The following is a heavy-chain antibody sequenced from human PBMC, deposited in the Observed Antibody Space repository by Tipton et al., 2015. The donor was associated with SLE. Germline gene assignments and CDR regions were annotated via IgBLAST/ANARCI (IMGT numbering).Heavy chain of an antibody. D-gene: IGHD6-19*01. CDR2: INTNTGNP. J-gene: IGHJ5*02. CDR3: ARSLIAVAGNWFDP. CDR1: GYTFTSYA. V-gene: IGHV7-4-1*02. Sequence: QLVQSGPEVKKPGASVKVSCKASGYTFTSYAMNWVRQAPGQGLEWMGWINTNTGNPTYAQGFTGRFVFSLDTSVSTAYLQISSLKAEDTAVYYCARSLIAVAGNWFDPWGQGTLVTVSS.